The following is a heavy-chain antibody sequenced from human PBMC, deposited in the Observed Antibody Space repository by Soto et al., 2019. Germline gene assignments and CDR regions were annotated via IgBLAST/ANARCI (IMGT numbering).Heavy chain of an antibody. CDR2: IIPIFGTA. Sequence: ASVKVSCKASGGTFSSYAISWVRQAPGQGLEWMGGIIPIFGTANYAQKFQGRVTITADESTSTAYMELSSLRSEDTAVYYCARAQGVLTGYYSFSQKNWFDPWGQGTLVTVSS. CDR1: GGTFSSYA. J-gene: IGHJ5*02. V-gene: IGHV1-69*13. D-gene: IGHD3-9*01. CDR3: ARAQGVLTGYYSFSQKNWFDP.